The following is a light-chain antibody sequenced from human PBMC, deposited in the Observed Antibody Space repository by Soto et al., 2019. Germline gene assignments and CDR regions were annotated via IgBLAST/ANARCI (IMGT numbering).Light chain of an antibody. V-gene: IGLV2-14*01. CDR1: SSDVGGYNY. CDR3: SSFSSTSTLYV. J-gene: IGLJ1*01. CDR2: EVS. Sequence: QSALTQPAYVSGSPGQSITISCTGASSDVGGYNYVSWYQHHPGKAPKLIIYEVSNRPSGVSNRFSGSKSGNTASLTISGLQAEDEADYHCSSFSSTSTLYVFGTGTKLTVL.